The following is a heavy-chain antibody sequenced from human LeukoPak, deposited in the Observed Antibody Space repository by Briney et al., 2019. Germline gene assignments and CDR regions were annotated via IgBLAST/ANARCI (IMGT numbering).Heavy chain of an antibody. V-gene: IGHV3-66*01. CDR1: GFTVSSNY. CDR3: ARVGVSGIAVAGGSY. CDR2: IYRGGST. Sequence: GGSLRLSCAASGFTVSSNYMSWVRQAPGKGLEWVSVIYRGGSTYYADSVKGRFTISRDNSKNTLYLQMNSLRAEDTAVYYCARVGVSGIAVAGGSYWGQGTLVTVSS. J-gene: IGHJ4*02. D-gene: IGHD6-19*01.